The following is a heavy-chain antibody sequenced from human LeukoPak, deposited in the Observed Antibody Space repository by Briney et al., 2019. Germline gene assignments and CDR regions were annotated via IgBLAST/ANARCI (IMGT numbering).Heavy chain of an antibody. CDR2: ISAYNGNT. D-gene: IGHD3-22*01. Sequence: ASVKVSCKASGYTFTSYGISWVRQAPGQGLEWMGWISAYNGNTNYAQKLRGRVTMTTDTSTSTAYMELRSLRSDDTAVYYCARAPARPYDSSGYLPNDYWGQGTLVTVSS. CDR3: ARAPARPYDSSGYLPNDY. V-gene: IGHV1-18*01. J-gene: IGHJ4*02. CDR1: GYTFTSYG.